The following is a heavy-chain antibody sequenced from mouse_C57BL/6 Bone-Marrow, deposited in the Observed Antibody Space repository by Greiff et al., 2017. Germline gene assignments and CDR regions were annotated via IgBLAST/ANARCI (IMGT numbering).Heavy chain of an antibody. CDR1: GFNFKNSY. D-gene: IGHD1-1*01. Sequence: VQLQQSVAELVRPGASVKLSCTASGFNFKNSYMHWVKQRPEQGLEWIGRIDPANGNTKYAPKFQGKATITADKSSNTAYLQLSSLTSEDTAIYYSAHLLLRPTDAYWGQGTLVTVSA. CDR2: IDPANGNT. V-gene: IGHV14-3*01. CDR3: AHLLLRPTDAY. J-gene: IGHJ3*01.